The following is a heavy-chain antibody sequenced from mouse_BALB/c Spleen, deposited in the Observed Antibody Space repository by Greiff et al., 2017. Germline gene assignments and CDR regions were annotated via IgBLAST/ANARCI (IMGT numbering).Heavy chain of an antibody. Sequence: VHLVESGPGLVAPSQSLSITCTVSGFSLTGYGVNWVRQPPGKGLEWLGMILGDGSTDYNSALKSRLSISKDNSKSQVFLKMNSLQTDDTARYYCAREFDYCGSSRGYYAMDYWGQGTSVTVSS. D-gene: IGHD1-1*01. V-gene: IGHV2-6-7*01. J-gene: IGHJ4*01. CDR3: AREFDYCGSSRGYYAMDY. CDR1: GFSLTGYG. CDR2: ILGDGST.